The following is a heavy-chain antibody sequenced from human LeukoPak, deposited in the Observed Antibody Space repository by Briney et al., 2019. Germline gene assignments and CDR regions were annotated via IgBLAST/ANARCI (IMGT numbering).Heavy chain of an antibody. Sequence: ASVTVSCKASGYTFTSYDINWVRQATGQGLEWMGWMNPNSGNTGYAQKFQGRVTITRNTSISTAYMELRSLRSDDTAVYYCARQGYGVTSQGAADYWGQGTLVTVSS. V-gene: IGHV1-8*03. D-gene: IGHD4-23*01. CDR3: ARQGYGVTSQGAADY. J-gene: IGHJ4*02. CDR1: GYTFTSYD. CDR2: MNPNSGNT.